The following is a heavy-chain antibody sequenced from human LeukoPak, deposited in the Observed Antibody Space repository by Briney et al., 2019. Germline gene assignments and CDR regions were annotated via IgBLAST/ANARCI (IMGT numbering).Heavy chain of an antibody. CDR2: MNPNSGNT. Sequence: ASVKVSCKASGYTFTSYDIHWVRQATGQGLEWMGWMNPNSGNTGYAQKFQGRVTMTRDTSISTAYMELSSLRSEDTAVYYCARVSCSSTSCYDYWGQGALVTVSS. CDR1: GYTFTSYD. CDR3: ARVSCSSTSCYDY. D-gene: IGHD2-2*01. J-gene: IGHJ4*02. V-gene: IGHV1-8*01.